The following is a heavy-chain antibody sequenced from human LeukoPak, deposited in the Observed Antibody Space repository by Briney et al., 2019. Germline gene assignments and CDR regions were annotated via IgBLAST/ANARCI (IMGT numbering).Heavy chain of an antibody. CDR1: GGSISSYY. V-gene: IGHV4-59*01. CDR2: IYYSGST. J-gene: IGHJ4*02. D-gene: IGHD4-11*01. Sequence: PSETLSLTCTASGGSISSYYWSWIRQPPGKGLEWIGYIYYSGSTNYNPSLKSRVTISVDTSKNQFSLKLSSVTAADTAVYYCARDRAYSNFFDYWGQGTLVTVSS. CDR3: ARDRAYSNFFDY.